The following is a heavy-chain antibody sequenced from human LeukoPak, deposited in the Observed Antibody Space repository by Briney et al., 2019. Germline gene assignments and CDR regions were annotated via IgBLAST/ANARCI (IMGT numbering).Heavy chain of an antibody. CDR2: IWYDGSNK. J-gene: IGHJ5*02. Sequence: GGSLRLSCAASGFTFSSYGMHWVRQAPGKGLEWVAVIWYDGSNKYYADSVKDRFTISRDNSKNTLYLQMNSLRAEDTAVYYCARDDSGLISSSGPNWFDPWGQGTLVTVSS. D-gene: IGHD6-13*01. CDR1: GFTFSSYG. V-gene: IGHV3-33*01. CDR3: ARDDSGLISSSGPNWFDP.